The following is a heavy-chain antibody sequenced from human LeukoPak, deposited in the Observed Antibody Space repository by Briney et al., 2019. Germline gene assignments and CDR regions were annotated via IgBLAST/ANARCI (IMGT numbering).Heavy chain of an antibody. CDR1: GGPFSGYF. D-gene: IGHD3-10*01. V-gene: IGHV4-34*01. Sequence: SETLSLTCAVSGGPFSGYFWSWIRQSSGKGLEWIGEIHNSGTTNYNPSLNSRVTTSEDTSKNQFYLNLSSVTAADTAVYYCARRYYYNLGSFPFDFWGQGTLVTVSS. CDR3: ARRYYYNLGSFPFDF. J-gene: IGHJ4*02. CDR2: IHNSGTT.